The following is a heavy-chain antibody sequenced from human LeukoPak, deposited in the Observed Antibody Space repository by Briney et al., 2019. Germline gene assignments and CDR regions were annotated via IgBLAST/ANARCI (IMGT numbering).Heavy chain of an antibody. CDR3: GRGGDLRAGWFDL. CDR2: IRYDGSNK. V-gene: IGHV3-30*02. Sequence: PGGSLRLSCAASGFTFSSYGIHWVRRAPGKGLEWVAFIRYDGSNKYYADSVKGRFTISRDNSKNTVDLQMNSLRDEDTAVYYCGRGGDLRAGWFDLWGRGTLVTVSS. J-gene: IGHJ2*01. D-gene: IGHD4-17*01. CDR1: GFTFSSYG.